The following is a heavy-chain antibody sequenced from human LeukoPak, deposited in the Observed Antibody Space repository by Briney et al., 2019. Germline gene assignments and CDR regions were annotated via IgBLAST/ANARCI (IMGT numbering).Heavy chain of an antibody. V-gene: IGHV4-39*07. D-gene: IGHD3-22*01. CDR2: IYYSGST. J-gene: IGHJ2*01. CDR1: GGSISSSSYY. CDR3: ARECYDSSGYSDLGRRAETNWYFDL. Sequence: PSQTLSLTCAVSGGSISSSSYYWGWIRQPPGKGLEWIGSIYYSGSTYYNPSLKSRVTISVDTSKNQFSLKLSSVTAADTAVYYCARECYDSSGYSDLGRRAETNWYFDLWGRGTLVTVSS.